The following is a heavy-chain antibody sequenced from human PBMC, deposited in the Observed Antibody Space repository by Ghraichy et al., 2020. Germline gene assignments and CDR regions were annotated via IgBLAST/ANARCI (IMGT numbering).Heavy chain of an antibody. D-gene: IGHD6-19*01. CDR3: VKDLNSGGWYFASHYYYGMDV. CDR1: GFTFRSYG. J-gene: IGHJ6*02. Sequence: GGSLRLSCGTSGFTFRSYGMHWVRQAPGKGLEWVAFLQYDRSLEYYGDSVKGRFTISRDNSKSILYLQMNSLRPDDTAVYYCVKDLNSGGWYFASHYYYGMDVWGQGTTVTVSS. V-gene: IGHV3-30*02. CDR2: LQYDRSLE.